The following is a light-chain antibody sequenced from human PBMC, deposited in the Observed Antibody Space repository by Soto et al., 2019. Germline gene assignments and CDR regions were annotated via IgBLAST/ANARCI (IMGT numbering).Light chain of an antibody. Sequence: QSVLTQPPSASGSPGQSVTISCTGTSSDVGGSNYVSWYQQHPGKAPQLMIYEVSKRPSGVPDRFSGSKSGNTASLTVSGLQAEDVADSSCSSYAGSNNYVFGTGTKVTVL. CDR2: EVS. CDR3: SSYAGSNNYV. J-gene: IGLJ1*01. CDR1: SSDVGGSNY. V-gene: IGLV2-8*01.